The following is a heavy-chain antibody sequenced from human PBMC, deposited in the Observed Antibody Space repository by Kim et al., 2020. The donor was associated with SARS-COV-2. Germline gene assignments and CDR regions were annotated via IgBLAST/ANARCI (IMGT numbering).Heavy chain of an antibody. CDR3: ARDGYNREYSSSSSPYYYYYGMDV. D-gene: IGHD6-6*01. CDR2: IIPIFGTA. V-gene: IGHV1-69*13. CDR1: GGTFSSYA. J-gene: IGHJ6*02. Sequence: SVKVSCKASGGTFSSYAISWVRQAPGQGLEWMGGIIPIFGTANYAQKFQGRVTITADESTSTAYMELSSLRSEDTAVYYCARDGYNREYSSSSSPYYYYYGMDVWGQGTTVTVSS.